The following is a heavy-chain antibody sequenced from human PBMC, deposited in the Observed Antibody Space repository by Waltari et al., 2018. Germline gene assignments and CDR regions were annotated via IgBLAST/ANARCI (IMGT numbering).Heavy chain of an antibody. CDR1: GYTFTSYD. Sequence: QVQLVQSGAEVKKPGASVKVSCKASGYTFTSYDINWVRQATGQGLEWMGWTNPNSGNKGYAQKFQGRGTTTRNTSISTAYMELSSLRSEDTAVYDGARNEILTGDRYWGQGTLVTVPS. V-gene: IGHV1-8*03. J-gene: IGHJ4*02. D-gene: IGHD3-9*01. CDR2: TNPNSGNK. CDR3: ARNEILTGDRY.